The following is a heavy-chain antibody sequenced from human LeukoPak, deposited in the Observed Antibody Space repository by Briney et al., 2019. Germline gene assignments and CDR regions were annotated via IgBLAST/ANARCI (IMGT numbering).Heavy chain of an antibody. D-gene: IGHD4-11*01. V-gene: IGHV1-18*01. CDR3: ARRFSATVTTRYYYYSYMDV. Sequence: ASVKVSCKASGYTFTSYGIGWVRQAPGQGLEWMGWISTYNGNTKYAQKLQDRVTMTTDTSTSTAYMELRSLRSDDTAVYYCARRFSATVTTRYYYYSYMDVWGKGTTVTVSS. J-gene: IGHJ6*03. CDR1: GYTFTSYG. CDR2: ISTYNGNT.